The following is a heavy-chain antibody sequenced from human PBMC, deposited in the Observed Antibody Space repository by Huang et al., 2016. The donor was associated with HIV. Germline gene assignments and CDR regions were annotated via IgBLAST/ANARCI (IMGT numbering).Heavy chain of an antibody. D-gene: IGHD3-22*01. V-gene: IGHV1-69*11. CDR2: SIPTLGTA. Sequence: QVQLVQSGAEVKKPGSSVKVSCKASGGSFRNFAIGWVRQAPGQGLEWMGRSIPTLGTANYAKKFQGGGTIIADESRSTAYMELSSLRSEDTAVYYCATVDYYDTSGPQRGYFDNWGQGTLVTVSS. CDR1: GGSFRNFA. CDR3: ATVDYYDTSGPQRGYFDN. J-gene: IGHJ4*02.